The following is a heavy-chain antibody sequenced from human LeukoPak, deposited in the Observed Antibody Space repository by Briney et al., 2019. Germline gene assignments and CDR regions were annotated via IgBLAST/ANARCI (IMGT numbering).Heavy chain of an antibody. CDR1: GFTVSSSY. Sequence: GGSLRLSCAASGFTVSSSYMSWVRQAPGKGLEWASVIYSGGSTYYADSVKGRFTISRDNSKNTLYLQMNSLRAEDTAVYYCARDNAPYTSSSSGLGLFDYWGQGTLVTVSS. V-gene: IGHV3-53*01. CDR2: IYSGGST. J-gene: IGHJ4*02. CDR3: ARDNAPYTSSSSGLGLFDY. D-gene: IGHD6-6*01.